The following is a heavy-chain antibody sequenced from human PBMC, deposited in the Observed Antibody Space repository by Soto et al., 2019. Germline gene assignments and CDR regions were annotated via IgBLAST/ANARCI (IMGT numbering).Heavy chain of an antibody. J-gene: IGHJ6*02. CDR1: GFIFNGYA. Sequence: ESVGGVVQPGRSLRLSCAAAGFIFNGYAMHWVRQAPGKGLEWVAVISYDGKNKYYADSVKGRFTISRDNSKSTLILQMDSLRPEDTAVYYCARDPSPLQLLEIYYGMDVWGQGTTVTVSS. CDR2: ISYDGKNK. CDR3: ARDPSPLQLLEIYYGMDV. D-gene: IGHD3-3*01. V-gene: IGHV3-30*04.